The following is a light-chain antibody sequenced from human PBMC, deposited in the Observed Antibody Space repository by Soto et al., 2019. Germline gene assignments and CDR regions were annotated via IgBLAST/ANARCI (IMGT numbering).Light chain of an antibody. V-gene: IGKV3-20*01. CDR1: QSVSNNY. Sequence: ETVLTHSQVTVAWSRVERATXSCRASQSVSNNYLAWYQQKPGQPPRLLIYVASNRATGIPDRFRGSGSGTDFTLTISSLEPEDFAVYYWQQYPRWGTFGQGTKLEIK. CDR3: QQYPRWGT. J-gene: IGKJ1*01. CDR2: VAS.